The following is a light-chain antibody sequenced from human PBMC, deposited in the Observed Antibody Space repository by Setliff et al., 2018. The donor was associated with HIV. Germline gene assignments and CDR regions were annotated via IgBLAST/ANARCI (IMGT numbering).Light chain of an antibody. V-gene: IGLV2-14*03. CDR2: DVR. Sequence: QSALTQPASVSGSPGQSITISCTGTSSDVVGYNYVSWYQHFPGRTPKLIIYDVRNRPPGVSSRFSGSKSGNTASLTISGLRAEDEADYYCSSYRSGNIGVFGGGTKVTVL. CDR3: SSYRSGNIGV. J-gene: IGLJ1*01. CDR1: SSDVVGYNY.